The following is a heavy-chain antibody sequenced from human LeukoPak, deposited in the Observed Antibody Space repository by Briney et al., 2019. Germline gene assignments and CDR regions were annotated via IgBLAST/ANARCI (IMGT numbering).Heavy chain of an antibody. CDR3: ARVPKYFDL. V-gene: IGHV4-34*01. CDR2: INHSRST. CDR1: SVSFSGFY. Sequence: SETLSLTCAVYSVSFSGFYWTWIRQPPGKGLEWIGQINHSRSTHYNSSLKSRVTISVDTSKNQFSLKLSSVTAADTAVYYCARVPKYFDLWGRGTLVTVSS. J-gene: IGHJ2*01.